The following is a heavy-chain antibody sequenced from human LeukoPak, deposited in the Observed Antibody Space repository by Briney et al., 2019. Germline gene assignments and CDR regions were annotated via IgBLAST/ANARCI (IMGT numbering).Heavy chain of an antibody. J-gene: IGHJ4*02. V-gene: IGHV1-69*04. CDR2: IIPIFGIA. D-gene: IGHD3-22*01. CDR1: GGTFSSYA. Sequence: SVKVSCKASGGTFSSYAISWVRQAPGQGLEWMGRIIPIFGIANYAQKFQGRVTITADKSTSTAYMELSSLRSEDTAVYYCASQVDSSGYYSYFDYWGQGTLSPSPQ. CDR3: ASQVDSSGYYSYFDY.